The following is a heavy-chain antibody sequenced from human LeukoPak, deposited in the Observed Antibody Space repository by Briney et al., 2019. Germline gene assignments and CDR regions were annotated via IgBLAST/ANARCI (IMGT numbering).Heavy chain of an antibody. CDR2: IGSYNGNT. CDR1: GYSFSMYG. CDR3: ARAGASVTTHFDY. Sequence: ASVKVSFKASGYSFSMYGISWVRQAPGQGLEWMGWIGSYNGNTDYAQKFRDRVTMTTDTSTSTAYMELGSLRSDDTAVYFCARAGASVTTHFDYWGQGTLVIVSS. J-gene: IGHJ4*02. D-gene: IGHD4-17*01. V-gene: IGHV1-18*01.